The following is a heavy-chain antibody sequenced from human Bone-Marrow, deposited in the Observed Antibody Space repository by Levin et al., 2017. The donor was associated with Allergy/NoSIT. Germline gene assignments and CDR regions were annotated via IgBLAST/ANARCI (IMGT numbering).Heavy chain of an antibody. CDR1: GFIFSGSS. V-gene: IGHV3-73*01. CDR2: IRNKANSYAT. Sequence: KVSCAASGFIFSGSSMHWVRQASGKGLEWVGRIRNKANSYATSYAASGKGRITIARDDSKDMAYLLMYSLKAEDTAVYYCTAYDSNGGDYLHHWGHGNLVTVSS. CDR3: TAYDSNGGDYLHH. D-gene: IGHD3-22*01. J-gene: IGHJ1*01.